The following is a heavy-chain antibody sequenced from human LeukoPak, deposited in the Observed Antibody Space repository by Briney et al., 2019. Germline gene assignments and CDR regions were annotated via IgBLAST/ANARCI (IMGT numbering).Heavy chain of an antibody. J-gene: IGHJ4*02. Sequence: SETLSLTCTVSGGSISSSNYYWGWIRQPPEKGLEWIGNIYYSGSTYYNPSLKSRVTISVDTSKNQFSLKLTSVTAADTAVYYCARMGSGSYYWFDYWGQGTLVTVSS. CDR1: GGSISSSNYY. D-gene: IGHD1-26*01. CDR2: IYYSGST. CDR3: ARMGSGSYYWFDY. V-gene: IGHV4-39*01.